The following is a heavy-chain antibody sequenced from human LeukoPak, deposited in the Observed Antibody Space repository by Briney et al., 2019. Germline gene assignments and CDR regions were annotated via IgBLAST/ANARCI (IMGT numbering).Heavy chain of an antibody. CDR1: GGSISSSSYY. V-gene: IGHV4-39*01. J-gene: IGHJ6*03. CDR2: IYYSGST. Sequence: SETLSLTCTVSGGSISSSSYYWGWIRQPPGKGLEWIGSIYYSGSTYYNPSLKSRVTISVDTSKNQFSLKLSSVTAADTAVYYCASYYDFWSGYLSAPYYYYYMDVWGKGTTVTVSS. D-gene: IGHD3-3*01. CDR3: ASYYDFWSGYLSAPYYYYYMDV.